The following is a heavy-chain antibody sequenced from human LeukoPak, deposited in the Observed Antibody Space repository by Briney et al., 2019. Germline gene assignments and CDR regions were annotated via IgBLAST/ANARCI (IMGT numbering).Heavy chain of an antibody. J-gene: IGHJ4*02. V-gene: IGHV3-23*01. CDR2: ISGSGGST. CDR1: GFTFSSYA. CDR3: AKSGGYCSSTSCYFHYFDY. D-gene: IGHD2-2*01. Sequence: GGSLRVSCAASGFTFSSYAMSWVRQAPGKGLEWVSAISGSGGSTYYADSVKGRFTISRDNSKNTLYLQMNSLRAEDTAVYYCAKSGGYCSSTSCYFHYFDYWGQGTLVTVSS.